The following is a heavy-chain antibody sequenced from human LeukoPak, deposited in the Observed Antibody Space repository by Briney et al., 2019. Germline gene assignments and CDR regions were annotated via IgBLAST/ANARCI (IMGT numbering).Heavy chain of an antibody. J-gene: IGHJ3*02. Sequence: SETLSLTCTVSGGSISSGDYYWSWIRQPPGKGLEWIGYIYYSGSTYYNPSLKSRVTISVDTSKNQFSLKLGSVTAADTAVYYCARVRLAGRDAFDIWGQGTMVTVPS. CDR1: GGSISSGDYY. CDR2: IYYSGST. D-gene: IGHD3-10*01. V-gene: IGHV4-30-4*08. CDR3: ARVRLAGRDAFDI.